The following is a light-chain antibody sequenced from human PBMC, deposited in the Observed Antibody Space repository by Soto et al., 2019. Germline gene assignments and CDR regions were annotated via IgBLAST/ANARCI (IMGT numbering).Light chain of an antibody. CDR1: SSNIGSNT. CDR3: AAWDDSLNGVV. J-gene: IGLJ2*01. Sequence: HSVLTQPPSASGTPGQRVTISCSGSSSNIGSNTVNWYQQLPGTAPKLIYSNNQRPSGVPDRFSGSKSGTSASLAISGLRSEDEADYYCAAWDDSLNGVVFGGGTKLTVL. CDR2: SNN. V-gene: IGLV1-44*01.